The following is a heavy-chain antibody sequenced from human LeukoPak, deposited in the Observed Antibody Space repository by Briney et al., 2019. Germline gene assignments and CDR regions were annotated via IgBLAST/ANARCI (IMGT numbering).Heavy chain of an antibody. CDR2: INPNSGGT. J-gene: IGHJ4*02. Sequence: ASVKVSCKASGYTFTGYYMHWVRQAPGQGLEWMGWINPNSGGTNYAQKFQGRATMTRDTSISTAYMELSRLRSDDTAVYYCARDNFAQLWPLPFDYWGQGTLVTVSS. D-gene: IGHD5-18*01. V-gene: IGHV1-2*02. CDR1: GYTFTGYY. CDR3: ARDNFAQLWPLPFDY.